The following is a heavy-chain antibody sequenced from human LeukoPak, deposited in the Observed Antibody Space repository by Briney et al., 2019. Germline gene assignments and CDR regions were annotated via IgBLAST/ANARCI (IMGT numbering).Heavy chain of an antibody. V-gene: IGHV4-34*01. D-gene: IGHD2-15*01. CDR3: ASGSLVVGTSDFDI. CDR1: GGSFSGYY. CDR2: INHSGST. J-gene: IGHJ3*02. Sequence: SETLSLTCAVYGGSFSGYYWSWIRQPPGKGLEWIGEINHSGSTNYNPSLKSRVTISVDTSKNQFSLKLSSGTAADTAVYYCASGSLVVGTSDFDIWGQGTMVTVSS.